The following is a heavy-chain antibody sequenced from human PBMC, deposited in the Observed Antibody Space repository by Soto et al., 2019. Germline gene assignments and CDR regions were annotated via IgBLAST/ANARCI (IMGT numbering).Heavy chain of an antibody. CDR1: GFTFSSYG. Sequence: GGSLRLSCAASGFTFSSYGMHWVRQAPGKGLEWVAVISYDGSNKYYADSVKGRFTISRDNSKNTLYLQMNSLRAEDTAVYYCAKDQYSSGWYVWFDPWGQGTLVTVSS. J-gene: IGHJ5*02. CDR2: ISYDGSNK. V-gene: IGHV3-30*18. CDR3: AKDQYSSGWYVWFDP. D-gene: IGHD6-19*01.